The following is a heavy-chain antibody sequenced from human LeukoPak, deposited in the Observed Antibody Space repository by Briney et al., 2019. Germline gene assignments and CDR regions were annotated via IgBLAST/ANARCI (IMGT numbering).Heavy chain of an antibody. Sequence: ASVKVSCKASGYIFTSYYMYWVRRAPGQGLEWMGIINPSGGSTTYAQNFQGRVTMTRDTSTSTVYMELSSLRSEDTAVYYCARGFLYYFDYWGQGTLVTVSS. CDR1: GYIFTSYY. D-gene: IGHD2-2*02. V-gene: IGHV1-46*01. CDR3: ARGFLYYFDY. CDR2: INPSGGST. J-gene: IGHJ4*02.